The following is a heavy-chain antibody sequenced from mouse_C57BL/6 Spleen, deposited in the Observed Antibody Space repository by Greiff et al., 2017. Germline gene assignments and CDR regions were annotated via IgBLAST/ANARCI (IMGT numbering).Heavy chain of an antibody. Sequence: VQLQQSGAELVRPGASVKLSCTASGFNIKDYYMHWVKQRPEQGLEWIGRIDPADGDTEYAPKFQGKATMTADTSSNTAYLQRSSLTSEDTAVYYCTTDGYGVYFDYWGQGTTLTVSS. V-gene: IGHV14-1*01. CDR3: TTDGYGVYFDY. CDR1: GFNIKDYY. CDR2: IDPADGDT. D-gene: IGHD2-2*01. J-gene: IGHJ2*01.